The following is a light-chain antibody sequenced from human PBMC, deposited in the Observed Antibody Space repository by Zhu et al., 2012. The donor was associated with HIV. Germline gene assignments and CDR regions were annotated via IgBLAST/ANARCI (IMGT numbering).Light chain of an antibody. CDR3: QQYSNWPLT. J-gene: IGKJ4*01. CDR2: GAS. V-gene: IGKV3-15*01. CDR1: QNISSN. Sequence: EIVMTQSPATLSVSPGERATLSCRASQNISSNLAWYQQKPGQAPRLLVYGASTRATGIPDRFSGSGSGTEFTLTISSMLSEDFAVYYCQQYSNWPLTFGGGTKVQIK.